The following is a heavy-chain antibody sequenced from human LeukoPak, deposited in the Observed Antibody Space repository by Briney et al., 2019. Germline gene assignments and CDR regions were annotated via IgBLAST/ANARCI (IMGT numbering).Heavy chain of an antibody. CDR2: ITAYNGYT. V-gene: IGHV1-18*01. CDR1: GYTFTSFG. Sequence: ASVKVSCKASGYTFTSFGISWVRQAPGQGLEGMGWITAYNGYTSYAQNLQGRVAMTTDTSTTTAYMELRSLRSDDTAVYYCARDNGDYVALDIWGQGTVVTVSS. CDR3: ARDNGDYVALDI. J-gene: IGHJ3*02. D-gene: IGHD4-17*01.